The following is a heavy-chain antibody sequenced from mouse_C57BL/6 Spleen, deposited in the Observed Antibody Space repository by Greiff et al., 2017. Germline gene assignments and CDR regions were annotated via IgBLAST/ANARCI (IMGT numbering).Heavy chain of an antibody. J-gene: IGHJ3*01. CDR3: ARCYYYSSSPFSY. CDR2: ISSGSSTI. Sequence: EVMLVESGGGLVKPGGSLTLSCAASGFTFSVYGMHWVRQAPEKGLEWVAYISSGSSTIYYADTVKGRFTISRDNAKNTLFLQMTSLRSEDTAMYYCARCYYYSSSPFSYWGQGTLVTVSA. V-gene: IGHV5-17*01. D-gene: IGHD1-1*01. CDR1: GFTFSVYG.